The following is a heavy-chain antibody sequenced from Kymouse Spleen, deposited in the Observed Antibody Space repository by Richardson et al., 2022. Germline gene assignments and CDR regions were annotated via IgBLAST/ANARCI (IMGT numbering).Heavy chain of an antibody. V-gene: IGHV4-34*01. Sequence: QVQLQQWGAGLLKPSETLSLTCAVYGGSFSGYYWSWIRQPPGKGLEWIGEINHSGSTNYNPSLKSRVTISVDTSKNQFSLKLSSVTAADTAVYYCARLTTRDYYGMDVWGQGTTVTVSS. J-gene: IGHJ6*02. CDR2: INHSGST. CDR3: ARLTTRDYYGMDV. D-gene: IGHD4-17*01,IGHD4-23*01. CDR1: GGSFSGYY.